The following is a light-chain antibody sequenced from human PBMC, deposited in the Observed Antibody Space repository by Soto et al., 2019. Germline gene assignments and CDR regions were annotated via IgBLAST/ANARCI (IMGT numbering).Light chain of an antibody. CDR2: DAS. CDR3: QQRSNWPTT. Sequence: EIVLTQSPATLSLSPGERATLSCRANQSGSRYLAWYQQTPCQAPRLLIYDASNRATGIPARFSGSGSGTDFTLTISSLEPEDFEVYYCQQRSNWPTTFGQGTKLEIK. V-gene: IGKV3-11*01. CDR1: QSGSRY. J-gene: IGKJ2*01.